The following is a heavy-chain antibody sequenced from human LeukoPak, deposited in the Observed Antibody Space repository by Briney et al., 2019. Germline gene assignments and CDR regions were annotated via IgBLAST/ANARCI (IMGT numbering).Heavy chain of an antibody. CDR3: ARDTSSSCYLCEVDY. D-gene: IGHD2-2*01. CDR1: GFTFSSYS. CDR2: ISAESNYI. V-gene: IGHV3-21*01. Sequence: GGSLRLSCAASGFTFSSYSMNWVRQAPGKGLEWVSSISAESNYIYYADSVKGRFTISRDNAKNSLYLQMNNLRAEDTAVYYCARDTSSSCYLCEVDYWGQGTLVTVSS. J-gene: IGHJ4*02.